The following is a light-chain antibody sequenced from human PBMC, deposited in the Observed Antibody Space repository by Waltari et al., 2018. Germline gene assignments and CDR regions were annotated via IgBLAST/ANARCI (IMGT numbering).Light chain of an antibody. CDR2: ENN. V-gene: IGLV1-51*02. J-gene: IGLJ3*02. CDR3: GTWDNSVSVSV. Sequence: QSVLTQPPSVSAAPGQKVTISCSGASTYNFVSWYQQVPGTAPKLLIYENNKRPSGIPDRFTGAKARTSASLVITGLQTGHEADYYCGTWDNSVSVSVFGGGTKLTVL. CDR1: STYNF.